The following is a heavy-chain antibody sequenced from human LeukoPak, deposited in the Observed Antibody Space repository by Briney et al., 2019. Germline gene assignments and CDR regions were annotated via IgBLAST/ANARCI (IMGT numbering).Heavy chain of an antibody. CDR2: ITSRSNYI. J-gene: IGHJ4*02. CDR3: ARELSSSWFIDH. Sequence: PGGSLRLSCAASGFTFSSYSMNWVRQAPGKGLEWVSAITSRSNYIYYADSVKGRFTISRDNAKNSLYLQMNSLRAEDTAVYYCARELSSSWFIDHWGQGTLVTVSS. D-gene: IGHD6-13*01. V-gene: IGHV3-21*01. CDR1: GFTFSSYS.